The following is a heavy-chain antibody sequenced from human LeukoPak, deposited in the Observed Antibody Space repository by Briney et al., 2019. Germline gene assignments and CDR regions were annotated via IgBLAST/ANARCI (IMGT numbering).Heavy chain of an antibody. V-gene: IGHV4-34*01. CDR2: INHSGST. Sequence: PSETLSLTCAVYGGSFSGYYWSWIRQPPGKGLEWIGEINHSGSTNYNPSLKSRVTVSVDTSKNQFSLKLSSVTAADTAVYYCARGLTFRGGWYGAFDFWGRGTMVTVSS. CDR1: GGSFSGYY. D-gene: IGHD6-19*01. J-gene: IGHJ3*01. CDR3: ARGLTFRGGWYGAFDF.